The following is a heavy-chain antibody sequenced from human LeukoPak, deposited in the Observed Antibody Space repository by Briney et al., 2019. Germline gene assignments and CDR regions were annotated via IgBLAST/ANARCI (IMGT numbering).Heavy chain of an antibody. CDR2: SYYTHST. J-gene: IGHJ4*02. D-gene: IGHD3-16*02. CDR1: GGSISSYY. CDR3: ASHVSWTYVNFDY. V-gene: IGHV4-59*08. Sequence: PETLSLTCTVPGGSISSYYWSWIRQPPGKGLDWVGDSYYTHSTDSIHTLKSRVTIALDTPRNHFTLKLSSVTAADTAVYYCASHVSWTYVNFDYWGQGTLVTVSS.